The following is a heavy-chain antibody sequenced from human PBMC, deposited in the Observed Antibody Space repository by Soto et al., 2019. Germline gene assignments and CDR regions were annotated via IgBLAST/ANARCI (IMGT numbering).Heavy chain of an antibody. J-gene: IGHJ4*02. CDR3: VHTGYSYDPFGY. CDR1: GFSPPTKGRG. D-gene: IGHD5-18*01. CDR2: IFWNDDE. Sequence: QNTFKEVGPTPGEPTQTLTLTLTLFGFSPPTKGRGVGWIPEPPGKALEWLALIFWNDDERYSPSLKSRLTITKDTSKNQVVLTMTNMDPVDTATYYCVHTGYSYDPFGYWGRGTLVTVSS. V-gene: IGHV2-5*01.